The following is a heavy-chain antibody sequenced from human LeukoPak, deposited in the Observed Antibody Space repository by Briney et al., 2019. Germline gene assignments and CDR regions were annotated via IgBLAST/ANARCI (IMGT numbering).Heavy chain of an antibody. J-gene: IGHJ3*01. CDR2: ISSSGSSI. D-gene: IGHD4/OR15-4a*01. V-gene: IGHV3-48*03. Sequence: PGGSLRLSCVGYGFTFTTYEMNWVRQAPGKGLEWISYISSSGSSIYYTDSVKGRFTISRDNAKNSLYLQMHSVRDEDTAVYYCVRGGDYGYLWNAFDVWGQGTMVTISS. CDR1: GFTFTTYE. CDR3: VRGGDYGYLWNAFDV.